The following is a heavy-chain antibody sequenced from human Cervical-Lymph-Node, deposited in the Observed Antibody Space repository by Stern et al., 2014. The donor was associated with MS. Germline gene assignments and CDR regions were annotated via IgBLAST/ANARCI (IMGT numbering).Heavy chain of an antibody. CDR2: IAPGDANT. V-gene: IGHV5-51*01. CDR3: ARVNGGNSDWFDP. CDR1: GYMFGSHW. Sequence: EVQLVESGAEVKKPGESLKISCKASGYMFGSHWIGWVRQMPGKGLEWMGVIAPGDANTTYGPSSQGQVTISVDQSTSTAYLQWSSLKASDTAMYYCARVNGGNSDWFDPWGQGTLVTVSS. D-gene: IGHD4-23*01. J-gene: IGHJ5*02.